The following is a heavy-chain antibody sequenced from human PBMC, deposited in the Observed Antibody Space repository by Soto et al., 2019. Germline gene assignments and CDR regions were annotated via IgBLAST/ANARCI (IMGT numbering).Heavy chain of an antibody. CDR3: ARDCSGGSCYYLDN. CDR1: GFTFSTYG. CDR2: TWYDGSNS. V-gene: IGHV3-33*01. J-gene: IGHJ4*02. Sequence: GGSLGLSCAASGFTFSTYGMHWVRQAPGKGLEWVAVTWYDGSNSFYADSVKGRFTISRDNSKRTLYLQMDRLRVEDTAVYYCARDCSGGSCYYLDNWGQGTLVTVSS. D-gene: IGHD2-15*01.